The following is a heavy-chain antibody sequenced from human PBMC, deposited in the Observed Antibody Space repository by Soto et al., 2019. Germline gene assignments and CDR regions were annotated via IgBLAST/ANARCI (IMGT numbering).Heavy chain of an antibody. J-gene: IGHJ4*02. V-gene: IGHV3-66*01. CDR1: GFTVSGNY. Sequence: HPGGSLRLSCAASGFTVSGNYMSWVRQAPGKGLEWVSVIYSGGSTYYADSVKGRFTVSRDNSKNTLYLQMNSLRAEDTAVYYCARTAYDYSPFDYWGQGTLVTVSS. CDR2: IYSGGST. CDR3: ARTAYDYSPFDY. D-gene: IGHD4-4*01.